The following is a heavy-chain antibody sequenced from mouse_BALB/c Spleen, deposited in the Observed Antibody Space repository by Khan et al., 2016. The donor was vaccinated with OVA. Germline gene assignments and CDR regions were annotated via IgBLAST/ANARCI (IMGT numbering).Heavy chain of an antibody. V-gene: IGHV5-6*01. D-gene: IGHD1-1*01. J-gene: IGHJ3*01. CDR2: VSTGGHYT. CDR1: GFTFSTYG. CDR3: ARLAYYYDSEGFAY. Sequence: EVQRVESGGDIVKPGGSLKLSCAASGFTFSTYGMSWVRQTPDKSLKWVATVSTGGHYTYYTDTVKGRFTISRDNAKENLYLQMSSLRAEDTAMFSCARLAYYYDSEGFAYWGQGTLVTVSA.